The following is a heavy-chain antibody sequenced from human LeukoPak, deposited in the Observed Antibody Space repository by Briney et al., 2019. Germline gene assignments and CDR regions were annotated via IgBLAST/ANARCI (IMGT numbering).Heavy chain of an antibody. V-gene: IGHV1-69*13. CDR2: IIPIFGTA. CDR1: GGTFSSYA. Sequence: SVKVSCKASGGTFSSYAISWVRQASGQGLEWMGGIIPIFGTANYAQKFQGRVTITADESTSTAYMELSSLRSEDTAVYYCARGPHYYYYGMDVWGQGTTVTVSS. CDR3: ARGPHYYYYGMDV. J-gene: IGHJ6*02.